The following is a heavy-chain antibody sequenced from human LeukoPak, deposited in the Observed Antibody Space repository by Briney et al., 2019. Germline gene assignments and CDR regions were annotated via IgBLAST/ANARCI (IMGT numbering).Heavy chain of an antibody. V-gene: IGHV1-18*01. CDR2: ISAYNGNT. Sequence: ASVKVSCKASGYTFTSYGISWVRQAPGQGLEWMGWISAYNGNTNYAQKLQGRVTMTTDTSTCTAYMELRSLRSDDTAVYYCARAPGYYYGSGAFDYWGQGTLVTVSS. CDR3: ARAPGYYYGSGAFDY. D-gene: IGHD3-10*01. J-gene: IGHJ4*02. CDR1: GYTFTSYG.